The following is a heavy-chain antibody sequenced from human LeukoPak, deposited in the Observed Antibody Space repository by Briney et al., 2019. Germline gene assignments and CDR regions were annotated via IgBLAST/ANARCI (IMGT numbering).Heavy chain of an antibody. CDR1: GFTFSSYA. CDR3: ARDLRVVPAALGY. Sequence: GGSLRLSCAASGFTFSSYAMSWVRQAPGKGLEWVANIKQDGSEKYYVDSLKGRFTISRDNAKNSLYLQMNSLRAEDTAVYYCARDLRVVPAALGYWGQGTLVTVSS. J-gene: IGHJ4*02. D-gene: IGHD2-2*01. CDR2: IKQDGSEK. V-gene: IGHV3-7*01.